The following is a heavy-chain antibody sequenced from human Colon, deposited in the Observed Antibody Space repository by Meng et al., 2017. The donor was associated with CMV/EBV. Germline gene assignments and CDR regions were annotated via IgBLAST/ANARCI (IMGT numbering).Heavy chain of an antibody. CDR2: INPNSGGT. D-gene: IGHD1-20*01. CDR1: GYTFTGYY. V-gene: IGHV1-2*02. J-gene: IGHJ5*02. Sequence: QVALVQSGAEVKKPGASVKVSCKASGYTFTGYYMHWVRQAPGQGLEWMGWINPNSGGTNYAQKFQGRVTMTRDTPISTAYMELSRLRSDDTAVYYCARAPYNWNDEGWFDPWGQGTLVTVSS. CDR3: ARAPYNWNDEGWFDP.